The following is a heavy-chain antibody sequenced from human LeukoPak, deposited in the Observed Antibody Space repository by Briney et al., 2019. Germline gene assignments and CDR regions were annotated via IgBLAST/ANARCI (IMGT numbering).Heavy chain of an antibody. D-gene: IGHD2-2*02. CDR2: IYYSGST. V-gene: IGHV4-59*01. CDR3: ARTGYCSSTSCYTASRPYYYYYMDV. CDR1: GGSISSYY. Sequence: SETLSLTCTVSGGSISSYYWSWIRRPPGKGLEWIGYIYYSGSTNYNPSLKSRVTISVDTSKNHFSLKLSSVTAADTAVYYCARTGYCSSTSCYTASRPYYYYYMDVWGKGTTVSVSS. J-gene: IGHJ6*03.